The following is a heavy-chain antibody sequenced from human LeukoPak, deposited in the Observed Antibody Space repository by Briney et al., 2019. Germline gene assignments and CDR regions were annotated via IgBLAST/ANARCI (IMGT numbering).Heavy chain of an antibody. CDR1: GFTFSRYSM. CDR3: ARVRGDYDSSGYYSDY. Sequence: GSLRLSCAASGFTFSRYSMNWVRQPPGKGLEWIGEIYHSGSTNYNPSLKSRVTISVDKSKNQFSLKLSSVTAADTAVYYCARVRGDYDSSGYYSDYWGQGTLVTVSS. V-gene: IGHV4-4*02. J-gene: IGHJ4*02. D-gene: IGHD3-22*01. CDR2: IYHSGST.